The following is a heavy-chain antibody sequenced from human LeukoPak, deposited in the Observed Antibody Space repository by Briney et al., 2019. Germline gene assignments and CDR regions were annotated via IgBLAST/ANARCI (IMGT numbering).Heavy chain of an antibody. CDR2: ISSSGSTI. D-gene: IGHD2-8*01. CDR3: TRFLYPWGFDY. V-gene: IGHV3-48*03. J-gene: IGHJ4*02. Sequence: LPGGSLRLSCAASGFTFSSYEMNWVRQAPGKGLEWVSYISSSGSTIYYADSVKGRFTMSRDNGKNSLYLQMNSLRAEDTAIYYCTRFLYPWGFDYWGQGILVTVSS. CDR1: GFTFSSYE.